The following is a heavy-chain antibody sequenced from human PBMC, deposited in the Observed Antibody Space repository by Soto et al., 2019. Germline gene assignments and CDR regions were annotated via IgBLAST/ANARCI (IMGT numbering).Heavy chain of an antibody. CDR1: GGSFSGHS. CDR3: STRAYDTNGYYRFDP. Sequence: SETLSLTCAVYGGSFSGHSWTWIRQSPGKGLEWIGDINHSGRVNYSPSLKSRVTVSLDTSKNQFSLTLSAVTAADTAMYYCSTRAYDTNGYYRFDPWGQGTLVTVSS. CDR2: INHSGRV. J-gene: IGHJ5*01. D-gene: IGHD3-22*01. V-gene: IGHV4-34*01.